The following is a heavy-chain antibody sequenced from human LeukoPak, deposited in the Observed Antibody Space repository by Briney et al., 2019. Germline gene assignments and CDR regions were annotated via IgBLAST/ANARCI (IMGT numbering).Heavy chain of an antibody. V-gene: IGHV4-34*01. CDR2: INHSGST. CDR1: GGSFSGYY. D-gene: IGHD6-19*01. J-gene: IGHJ4*02. CDR3: ARGPRRIAVAGTLDY. Sequence: PSETLSLTCAVYGGSFSGYYWSWIRQPPGKGLEWIGEINHSGSTNYNPSLKSRVTISVDTSKNQFSLKLSSVTAADTAVYYCARGPRRIAVAGTLDYWGQGTLVTVSS.